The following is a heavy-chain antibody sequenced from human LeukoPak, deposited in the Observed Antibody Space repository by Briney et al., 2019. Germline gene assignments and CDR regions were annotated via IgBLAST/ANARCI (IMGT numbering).Heavy chain of an antibody. CDR3: AKDRTMVRGAVDY. Sequence: GRSLRLSCAASGFTFDDYAMHWVRQAPGKDLEWVSGISWNSDSIAYADSVKGRFTISRDNAKNSLYLQMNSLRPEDTALYYCAKDRTMVRGAVDYWGQGTLVTVSS. CDR1: GFTFDDYA. V-gene: IGHV3-9*01. CDR2: ISWNSDSI. J-gene: IGHJ4*02. D-gene: IGHD3-10*01.